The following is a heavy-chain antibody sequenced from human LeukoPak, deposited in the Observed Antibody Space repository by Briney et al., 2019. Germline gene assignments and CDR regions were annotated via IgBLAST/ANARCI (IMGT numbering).Heavy chain of an antibody. V-gene: IGHV1-2*02. CDR1: GYTFTSYD. J-gene: IGHJ6*03. D-gene: IGHD5-12*01. CDR2: INPNSGGT. CDR3: ARTRGFSGPEYYYMDV. Sequence: ASVKVSCKASGYTFTSYDINWVRQATGQGLEWMGWINPNSGGTNYAQKFQGRVTMTRDTSISTAYMELSRLRSDDTAVYYCARTRGFSGPEYYYMDVWGKGTTVTVSS.